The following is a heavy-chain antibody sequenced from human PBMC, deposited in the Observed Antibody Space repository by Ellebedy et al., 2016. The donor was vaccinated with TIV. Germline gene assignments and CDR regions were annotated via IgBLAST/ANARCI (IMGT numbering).Heavy chain of an antibody. CDR2: ISYDGSNK. CDR3: ARGYAFYFDY. J-gene: IGHJ4*02. V-gene: IGHV3-30*03. CDR1: GFTFNTYS. Sequence: GGSLRLSCAASGFTFNTYSMNWVRQAPGKGLEWVAVISYDGSNKYYADSVKGRFTISRDNSKNTLYLQMNSLRAEDTAVYYCARGYAFYFDYWGQGTLVTVSS. D-gene: IGHD2-2*01.